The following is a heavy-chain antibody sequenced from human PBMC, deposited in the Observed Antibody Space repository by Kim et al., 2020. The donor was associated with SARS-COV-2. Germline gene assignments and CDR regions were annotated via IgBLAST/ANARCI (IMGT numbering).Heavy chain of an antibody. J-gene: IGHJ6*02. CDR1: VYTLTELS. CDR2: FDPEDGET. V-gene: IGHV1-24*01. Sequence: ASVKVSCKVSVYTLTELSMHWVRQAPGKGLEWMGGFDPEDGETIYAQKFQGRVTMTEDTSTDTAYMELSSLRSEDTAVYYCATLSSSSWYGYYYGMDVWGQGTTVTVSS. D-gene: IGHD6-13*01. CDR3: ATLSSSSWYGYYYGMDV.